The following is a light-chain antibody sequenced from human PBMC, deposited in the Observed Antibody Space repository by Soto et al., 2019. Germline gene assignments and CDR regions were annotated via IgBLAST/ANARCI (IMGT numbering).Light chain of an antibody. Sequence: QSALTQAPSASGTPGQRVTISCSGSSPNIGSNFVYWYQHLPGAAPKLLLYRNNQRPSGVPDRFSGSKSGTSASLAISGLRSEDEADYFCAAWDDSLSVPVFGGGTQLTVL. CDR3: AAWDDSLSVPV. V-gene: IGLV1-47*01. J-gene: IGLJ7*01. CDR1: SPNIGSNF. CDR2: RNN.